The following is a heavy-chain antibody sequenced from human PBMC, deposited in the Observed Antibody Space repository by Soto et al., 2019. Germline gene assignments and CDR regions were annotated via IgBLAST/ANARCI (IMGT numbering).Heavy chain of an antibody. Sequence: PGGSLRLSCAASGFTFSSYAMSWVRQAPGMGLEWVSAISGSGGSTYYADSVKGRFTISRDNSKNTLYLQMNSLRAEDTAVYYCAKEPLPYYDILTGGMDVWGQGTTVTVSS. CDR2: ISGSGGST. CDR1: GFTFSSYA. D-gene: IGHD3-9*01. CDR3: AKEPLPYYDILTGGMDV. J-gene: IGHJ6*02. V-gene: IGHV3-23*01.